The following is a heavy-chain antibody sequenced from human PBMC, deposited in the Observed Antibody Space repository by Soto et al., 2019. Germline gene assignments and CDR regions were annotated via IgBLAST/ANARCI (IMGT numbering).Heavy chain of an antibody. V-gene: IGHV3-11*01. CDR2: ISSSGSTI. J-gene: IGHJ6*02. CDR3: ARPYSSSWPPARGYYYYGMDV. D-gene: IGHD6-13*01. CDR1: GFTFSDYY. Sequence: GGSLRLSCAASGFTFSDYYMRWIRHAPGKGLEWVSYISSSGSTIYYADSVKGRFTISRDNAKNSLYLQMNSLRAEDTAVYYCARPYSSSWPPARGYYYYGMDVWGQGTTVTVSS.